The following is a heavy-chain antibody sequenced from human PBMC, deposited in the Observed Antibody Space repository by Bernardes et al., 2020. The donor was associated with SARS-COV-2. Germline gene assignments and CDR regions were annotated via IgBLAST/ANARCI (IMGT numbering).Heavy chain of an antibody. CDR2: LNPNSGHT. CDR3: ARIEEYNTSWYVSGAFDI. J-gene: IGHJ3*02. CDR1: GYSFTTYD. V-gene: IGHV1-8*01. Sequence: ASVKVSCKASGYSFTTYDINWVRQAPGQGLEWMGWLNPNSGHTGYPQKFQGRVTMTTDTSTTTAYMELRSLRSDDTAVYFCARIEEYNTSWYVSGAFDIWGQGTMVTVSS. D-gene: IGHD6-13*01.